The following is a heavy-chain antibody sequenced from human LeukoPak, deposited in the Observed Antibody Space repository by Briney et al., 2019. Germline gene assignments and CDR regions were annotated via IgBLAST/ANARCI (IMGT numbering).Heavy chain of an antibody. CDR1: GGSISSGSYY. CDR3: ARADGGWYYFDY. Sequence: SETLSLTCTVSGGSISSGSYYWSWIRQPAEKGLEWIGRIYTSGSTNYNPSLKSRVTISVDTSKNQFSLKLSSVTAADTAVYYCARADGGWYYFDYWGQGTLVTVSS. CDR2: IYTSGST. D-gene: IGHD6-19*01. V-gene: IGHV4-61*02. J-gene: IGHJ4*02.